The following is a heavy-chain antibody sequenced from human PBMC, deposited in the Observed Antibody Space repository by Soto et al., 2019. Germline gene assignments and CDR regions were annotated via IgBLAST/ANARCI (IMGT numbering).Heavy chain of an antibody. D-gene: IGHD6-19*01. CDR3: AKAGGSAVAGAIPGDFDY. J-gene: IGHJ4*02. CDR1: GFTFSSYA. V-gene: IGHV3-23*01. Sequence: GGSLRLSCAASGFTFSSYAMSWVRQAPGKGLEWVSAISGSGGSTYYADSVKGRFTISRDNSKNTLYLQMNSLRAEDTAVYYCAKAGGSAVAGAIPGDFDYWGQGTLVTVSS. CDR2: ISGSGGST.